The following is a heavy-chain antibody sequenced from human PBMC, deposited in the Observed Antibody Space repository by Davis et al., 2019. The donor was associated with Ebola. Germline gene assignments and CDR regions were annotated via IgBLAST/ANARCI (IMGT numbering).Heavy chain of an antibody. CDR2: IGTAGDT. V-gene: IGHV3-13*01. D-gene: IGHD3-22*01. Sequence: LSLTCEASGFTFSNYDMHWVRKVTGKGLEWVSAIGTAGDTYYPGSVKGRFTISRENAKNSLYLQMNSLKTEDTAVYYCTTKIVVVIINEDFDYWGQGTLVTVSS. CDR3: TTKIVVVIINEDFDY. CDR1: GFTFSNYD. J-gene: IGHJ4*02.